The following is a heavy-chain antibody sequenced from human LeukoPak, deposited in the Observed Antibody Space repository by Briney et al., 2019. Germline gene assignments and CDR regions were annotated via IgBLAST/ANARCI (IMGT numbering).Heavy chain of an antibody. D-gene: IGHD3-22*01. V-gene: IGHV3-21*01. Sequence: GGSLRLSCAASGFSFSSFSMNWVRQAPGKGLEWVSSISSSSSDYISYADSVKGRFTISRDNAKNSLYLQMNSLRAEDTAVYYCARALYDSSGYYSPRYYYMDVWGKGTTVTVSS. CDR2: ISSSSSDYI. CDR1: GFSFSSFS. J-gene: IGHJ6*03. CDR3: ARALYDSSGYYSPRYYYMDV.